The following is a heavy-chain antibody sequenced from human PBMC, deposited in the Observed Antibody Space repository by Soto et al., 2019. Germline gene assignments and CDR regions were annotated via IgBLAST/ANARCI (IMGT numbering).Heavy chain of an antibody. Sequence: SQTLSLTCGISGDSVSSNSAAWNWLRQSPSRGLEWLGRTYYRSKWYNDYAVSVESRITINPDTSKNHFSLQLNFVTPEDTAVYFCSRGEQYSGRIFDYCGQGNLVTVSS. CDR2: TYYRSKWYN. CDR1: GDSVSSNSAA. J-gene: IGHJ4*02. D-gene: IGHD1-26*01. V-gene: IGHV6-1*01. CDR3: SRGEQYSGRIFDY.